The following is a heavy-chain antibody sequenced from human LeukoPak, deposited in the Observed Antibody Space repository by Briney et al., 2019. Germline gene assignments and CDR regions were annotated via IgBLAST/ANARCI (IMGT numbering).Heavy chain of an antibody. CDR1: GYTFTGYY. D-gene: IGHD3-22*01. CDR3: ARTDPYYYDSSPDY. J-gene: IGHJ4*02. V-gene: IGHV1-2*02. CDR2: INPNSGGT. Sequence: ASVKVSCKASGYTFTGYYIHWVRQAPGQGLEWMGWINPNSGGTNYAQKFQGRVTMTRDTSISTAYMELSRLRSDDTAVYYCARTDPYYYDSSPDYWGQGTLVTVSS.